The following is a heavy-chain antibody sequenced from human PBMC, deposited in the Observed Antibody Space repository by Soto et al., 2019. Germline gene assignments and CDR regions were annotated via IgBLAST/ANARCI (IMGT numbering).Heavy chain of an antibody. D-gene: IGHD2-21*02. CDR3: ARGSFVTHYYYYHMDV. CDR1: GGSFSGYY. CDR2: INHSGST. Sequence: SETLSLTCAVYGGSFSGYYWSWIRQPPGKGLEWIGEINHSGSTNYNPSLKSRVTISVDTSNNQFSLNLSSVTAADTAVYYCARGSFVTHYYYYHMDVWGKGTPVTVSS. J-gene: IGHJ6*03. V-gene: IGHV4-34*01.